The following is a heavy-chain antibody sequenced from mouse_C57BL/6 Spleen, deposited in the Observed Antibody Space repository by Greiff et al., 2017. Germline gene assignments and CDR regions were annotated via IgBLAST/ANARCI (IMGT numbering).Heavy chain of an antibody. Sequence: QVQLQQSGAELARPGASVKLSCKASGYTFTRYGISWVKQRTGQGLEWIGEIYPRSGDTYYNQKFKGKATLTADKSSSTAYMQLSSLTSEDSAVYSGARGGINYADCAYWGQGTLVTVSA. CDR1: GYTFTRYG. CDR3: ARGGINYADCAY. J-gene: IGHJ3*01. CDR2: IYPRSGDT. V-gene: IGHV1-81*01. D-gene: IGHD2-1*01.